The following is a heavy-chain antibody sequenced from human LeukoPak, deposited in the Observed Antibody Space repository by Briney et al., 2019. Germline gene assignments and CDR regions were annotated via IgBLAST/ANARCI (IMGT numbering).Heavy chain of an antibody. CDR2: INHSGST. D-gene: IGHD3-22*01. J-gene: IGHJ1*01. CDR3: ARGRRNVVITTYFQH. CDR1: GGSFSGYY. Sequence: SETLSLTCAVYGGSFSGYYWSWIRQPPGKGLEWIGEINHSGSTNYNPSLKSRVTISVDTSKNQFSLKLSSVTAADTAVYYCARGRRNVVITTYFQHWGQGTLVAVSS. V-gene: IGHV4-34*01.